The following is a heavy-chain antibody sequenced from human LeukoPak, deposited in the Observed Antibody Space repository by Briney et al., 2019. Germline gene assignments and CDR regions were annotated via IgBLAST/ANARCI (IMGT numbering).Heavy chain of an antibody. V-gene: IGHV4-59*01. CDR1: GGSISSYY. Sequence: ETLSLTCTVSGGSISSYYWSWIRQPPGKELEWIGYIYYSGSTNYSPSLKSRVTISVDTSKNQFSLKLSSVTAADTAVYYCARYGLIRGLEYWGQGTLVTVSS. CDR2: IYYSGST. CDR3: ARYGLIRGLEY. J-gene: IGHJ4*02. D-gene: IGHD3-16*01.